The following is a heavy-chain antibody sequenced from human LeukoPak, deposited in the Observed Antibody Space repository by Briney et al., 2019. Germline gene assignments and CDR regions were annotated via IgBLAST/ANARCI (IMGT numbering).Heavy chain of an antibody. V-gene: IGHV3-64*01. CDR3: ARWRRITMTLDY. J-gene: IGHJ4*02. Sequence: PGGSLRLSCAASGFTFSSYAMHWVRQAPGKGLEYVSAISSNGGSTYYANSVEGRFTISRDNSKNTLYLQMGSLRAEDMAVYYCARWRRITMTLDYWGQGTLVTVSS. CDR2: ISSNGGST. D-gene: IGHD3-22*01. CDR1: GFTFSSYA.